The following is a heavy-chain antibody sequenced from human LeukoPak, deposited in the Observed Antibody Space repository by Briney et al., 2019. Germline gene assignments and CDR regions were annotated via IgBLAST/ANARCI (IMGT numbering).Heavy chain of an antibody. Sequence: GGSLRLSCAASGFTFDDYAMHWVRQAPGKGLEWVSGISWNSGSIGYADSVKGRFTISRDNSKNTLYLQMNSLRAEDTAVYFCATVYSSSLFDPWGQGTLVTVSS. J-gene: IGHJ5*02. CDR2: ISWNSGSI. CDR3: ATVYSSSLFDP. D-gene: IGHD6-6*01. CDR1: GFTFDDYA. V-gene: IGHV3-9*01.